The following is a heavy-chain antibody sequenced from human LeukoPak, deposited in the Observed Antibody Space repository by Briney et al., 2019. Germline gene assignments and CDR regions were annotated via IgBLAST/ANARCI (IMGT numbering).Heavy chain of an antibody. V-gene: IGHV5-51*01. D-gene: IGHD1-1*01. CDR2: IYPGDSDT. CDR3: ARHAVHPETEFDY. J-gene: IGHJ4*02. Sequence: KPGESLKISCKGSGYSFTNYWIDWVRQMPGKGLEWMGIIYPGDSDTRYSPSFQGQVTISADKSISTAYLQWSSLKASDTAMYYCARHAVHPETEFDYWGQGTLVTVSS. CDR1: GYSFTNYW.